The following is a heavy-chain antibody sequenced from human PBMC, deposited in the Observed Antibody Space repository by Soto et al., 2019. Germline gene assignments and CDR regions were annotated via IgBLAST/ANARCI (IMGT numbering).Heavy chain of an antibody. CDR1: GFTFDDYA. CDR3: AKAYGASTYRSPDY. Sequence: GGSLRVSCAASGFTFDDYAMHWVRQAPGKGLEWVSGISWNSGSIGYADSVKGRFTISRDNAKNSLYLQMNSLRAEDTALYYCAKAYGASTYRSPDYWGQGPWSPSPQ. J-gene: IGHJ4*02. CDR2: ISWNSGSI. V-gene: IGHV3-9*01. D-gene: IGHD2-8*01.